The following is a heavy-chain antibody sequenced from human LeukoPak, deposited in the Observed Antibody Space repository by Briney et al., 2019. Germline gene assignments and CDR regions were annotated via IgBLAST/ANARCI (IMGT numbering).Heavy chain of an antibody. D-gene: IGHD2-15*01. Sequence: GGSLRLSCAASGFTFSSYSMNWVRQAPGKGLEWVSSISSSSSYIYYADSVKGRFTISRDNAKNSLYLQMNSLRAEDTAVYYCATRLLVRAMAFDIWGQGTMVTVSS. V-gene: IGHV3-21*04. CDR3: ATRLLVRAMAFDI. CDR2: ISSSSSYI. J-gene: IGHJ3*02. CDR1: GFTFSSYS.